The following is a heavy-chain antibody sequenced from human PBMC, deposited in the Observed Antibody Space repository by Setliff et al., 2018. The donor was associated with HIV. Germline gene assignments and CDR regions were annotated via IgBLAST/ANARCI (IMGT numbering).Heavy chain of an antibody. Sequence: LRLSCAASGFTFSNAWMNWVRQAPGKGLEWVGRINHNSADTYYADSVKGRFIISRDNSKNTRYLQMSRLRVEDTAVYYCAKDPPRKYSSSRSEFDYWGQGTLVTVSS. D-gene: IGHD6-13*01. V-gene: IGHV3-23*01. CDR2: INHNSADT. J-gene: IGHJ4*02. CDR3: AKDPPRKYSSSRSEFDY. CDR1: GFTFSNAW.